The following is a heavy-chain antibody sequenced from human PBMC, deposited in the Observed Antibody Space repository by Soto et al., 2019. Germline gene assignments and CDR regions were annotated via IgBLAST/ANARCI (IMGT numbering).Heavy chain of an antibody. J-gene: IGHJ4*02. CDR2: ISAYNANA. Sequence: WVRQAPGQGLEWMGWISAYNANANYAQKFQGRLTMTADTSTSTAYMELSSLRSDDTAVYYCARENSYFDYWGQGTLVTVSS. V-gene: IGHV1-18*01. CDR3: ARENSYFDY.